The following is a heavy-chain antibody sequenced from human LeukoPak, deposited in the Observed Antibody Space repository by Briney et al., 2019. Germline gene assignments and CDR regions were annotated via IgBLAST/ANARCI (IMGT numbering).Heavy chain of an antibody. D-gene: IGHD6-13*01. J-gene: IGHJ1*01. CDR1: GYTLTDLS. Sequence: ASVKVSCKVSGYTLTDLSMHWVRQAPGKGLEWVGGFDPEDDETIYAQKFQGRVTMTEDTSTDTAYMELSSLRSEDTAVYYCATPFLIAAAGTGFQHWGQGTLVTVSS. CDR2: FDPEDDET. V-gene: IGHV1-24*01. CDR3: ATPFLIAAAGTGFQH.